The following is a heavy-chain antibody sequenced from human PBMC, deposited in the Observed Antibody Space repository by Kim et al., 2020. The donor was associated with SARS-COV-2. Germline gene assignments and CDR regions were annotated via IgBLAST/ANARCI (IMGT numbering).Heavy chain of an antibody. CDR1: GFTVSSNY. V-gene: IGHV3-66*01. CDR2: IYSGGST. CDR3: ARGQDYVWGSS. J-gene: IGHJ4*02. Sequence: GGSLRLSCAASGFTVSSNYMSWVRQAPGKGLEWVSVIYSGGSTYYADSVKGRFTISRDNSKNTLYLQMNSLRAEDTAVYYCARGQDYVWGSSWGQGTLVTVSS. D-gene: IGHD3-16*01.